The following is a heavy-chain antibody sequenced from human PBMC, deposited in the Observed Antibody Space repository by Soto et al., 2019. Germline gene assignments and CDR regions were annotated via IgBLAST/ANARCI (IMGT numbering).Heavy chain of an antibody. Sequence: HPGGSLRLSCAASGFTFSSYAMHWVRQAPGKGLEWVAVISYDGSNKYYADSVKGRFTISRDNSKNTLYLQMNSLRAEDTAVYYCARDRSITMVRGVPEYDYWGQGTLVTVSS. D-gene: IGHD3-10*01. CDR2: ISYDGSNK. CDR3: ARDRSITMVRGVPEYDY. J-gene: IGHJ4*02. V-gene: IGHV3-30-3*01. CDR1: GFTFSSYA.